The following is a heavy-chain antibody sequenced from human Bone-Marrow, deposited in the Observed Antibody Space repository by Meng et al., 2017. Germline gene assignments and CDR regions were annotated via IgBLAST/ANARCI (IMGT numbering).Heavy chain of an antibody. D-gene: IGHD6-19*01. CDR3: ARRFVSGPGGSRRSSGWFNYALYYGMDV. CDR2: FDPEDGET. CDR1: GYTLTELS. V-gene: IGHV1-24*01. J-gene: IGHJ6*02. Sequence: ASVKVSCKVSGYTLTELSMHWVRQAPGKGLEWMGGFDPEDGETIYAQKFQGRVTITADKSTSTAYMELSSLRSEDTAVYYCARRFVSGPGGSRRSSGWFNYALYYGMDVWGQGTTVTVSS.